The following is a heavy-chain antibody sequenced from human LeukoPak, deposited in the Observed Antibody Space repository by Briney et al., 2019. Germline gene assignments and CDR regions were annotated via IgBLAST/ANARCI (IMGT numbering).Heavy chain of an antibody. CDR3: AELGITMIGGV. D-gene: IGHD3-10*02. Sequence: GGSLRLSCAASGFTFSSYEMNWVRQAPGKGLEWVSYISSSGSTIYYADTVKGRFTIARDNAKNSLYLQMNSLRAEDTAVYYCAELGITMIGGVWGKGTTVTISS. V-gene: IGHV3-48*03. CDR1: GFTFSSYE. CDR2: ISSSGSTI. J-gene: IGHJ6*04.